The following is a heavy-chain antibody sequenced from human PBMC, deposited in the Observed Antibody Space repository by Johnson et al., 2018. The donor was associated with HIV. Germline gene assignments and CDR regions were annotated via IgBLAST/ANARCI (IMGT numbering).Heavy chain of an antibody. Sequence: VQLVESGGGLVQPGGSLRLSCGAPGFSVSNNYMNWVRQAPGKGLEWVSVIYSGGSTYYADSVRGRFTISRDNSRNTLYLQMSSLRAEDTAMYYCARDGESRQLPLGDAFDIGGHGTMVTVSS. CDR2: IYSGGST. J-gene: IGHJ3*02. CDR1: GFSVSNNY. V-gene: IGHV3-66*01. D-gene: IGHD2-2*01. CDR3: ARDGESRQLPLGDAFDI.